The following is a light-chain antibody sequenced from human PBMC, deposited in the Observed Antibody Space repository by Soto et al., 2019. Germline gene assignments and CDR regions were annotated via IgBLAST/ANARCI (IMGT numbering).Light chain of an antibody. J-gene: IGKJ2*01. Sequence: DIMMTQSPDSLAVSLGERATINCKSSQNVLYKSNNENYLAWYQQTPGQPPKLLIYWASTRQPRVPDRFSGSGSVSDFTLTISSLQADDVAVYYCNQYYNTPPYTFGQGTKLEI. V-gene: IGKV4-1*01. CDR2: WAS. CDR3: NQYYNTPPYT. CDR1: QNVLYKSNNENY.